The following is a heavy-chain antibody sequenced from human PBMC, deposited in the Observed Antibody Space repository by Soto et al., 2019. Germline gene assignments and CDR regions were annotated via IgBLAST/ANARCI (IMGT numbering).Heavy chain of an antibody. CDR3: ARDFGARTGTTGDFDY. J-gene: IGHJ4*02. V-gene: IGHV1-18*01. CDR2: ISAYNGNT. Sequence: QVQLVQSGAEVKKPGASVKVSCKASGYTFTSYGISWVRQAPGQGLEWMGWISAYNGNTNYAQKLQGRVTMTTDTSTSTADMELRSLRSDDTAVYYWARDFGARTGTTGDFDYWGQGTLVTVSS. D-gene: IGHD1-1*01. CDR1: GYTFTSYG.